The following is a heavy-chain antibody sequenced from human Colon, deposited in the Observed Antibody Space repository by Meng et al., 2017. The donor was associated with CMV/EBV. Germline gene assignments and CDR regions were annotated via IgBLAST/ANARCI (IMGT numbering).Heavy chain of an antibody. CDR3: VRSSGWSLFDY. D-gene: IGHD6-19*01. V-gene: IGHV1-2*02. J-gene: IGHJ4*02. CDR1: GYTFSDYY. Sequence: QVLLMQAGAGVKDPGSSVQASSKTSGYTFSDYYMHWGRQAPGQGLEWMGWIRSDGSATNYAQKFRGRVTMTRDASVSTAYMELSGLTSDDTAVYFCVRSSGWSLFDYWGPGALVTVFS. CDR2: IRSDGSAT.